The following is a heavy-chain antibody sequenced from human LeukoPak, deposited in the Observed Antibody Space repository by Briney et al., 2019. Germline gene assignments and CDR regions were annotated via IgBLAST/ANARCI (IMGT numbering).Heavy chain of an antibody. CDR2: ISSSSSYI. CDR1: GFTFSSYS. CDR3: AKDLDSYGLFDY. J-gene: IGHJ4*02. D-gene: IGHD5-18*01. Sequence: GGSLRLSCAASGFTFSSYSMNWVRQAPGKGLEWVSSISSSSSYIYYADSVKGRFTISRGNAKNSLYLQMNSLRAEDTAVYYCAKDLDSYGLFDYWGQGTLVTVSS. V-gene: IGHV3-21*04.